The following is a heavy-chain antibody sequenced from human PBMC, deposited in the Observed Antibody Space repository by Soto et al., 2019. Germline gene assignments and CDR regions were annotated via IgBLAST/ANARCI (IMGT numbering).Heavy chain of an antibody. D-gene: IGHD3-9*01. V-gene: IGHV3-64D*06. CDR3: VRRAPHFDWGWGYDY. CDR1: GFTFSNYP. Sequence: GGSLRLSCSASGFTFSNYPMHWVRQAPGKGREFVSSVADNRASTYYAVSVKGRFTISRDNSKITLYLQMSSLRVEDTAVYYCVRRAPHFDWGWGYDYWGQGTLVTVSS. CDR2: VADNRAST. J-gene: IGHJ4*02.